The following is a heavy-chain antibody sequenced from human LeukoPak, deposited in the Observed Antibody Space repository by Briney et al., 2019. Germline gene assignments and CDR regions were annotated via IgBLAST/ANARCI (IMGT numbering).Heavy chain of an antibody. J-gene: IGHJ4*02. V-gene: IGHV4-30-2*01. Sequence: SETLSLTCTVSGGSISSGGYYWSWIRQPPGKGLVWIGCIYRSGRTYYNPSLKSRATISVNRSKNQFSLKMSSVAAADTAVYCCARSYSGSWEAGGGLDYWGQGTLVTVSS. CDR3: ARSYSGSWEAGGGLDY. CDR1: GGSISSGGYY. CDR2: IYRSGRT. D-gene: IGHD6-13*01.